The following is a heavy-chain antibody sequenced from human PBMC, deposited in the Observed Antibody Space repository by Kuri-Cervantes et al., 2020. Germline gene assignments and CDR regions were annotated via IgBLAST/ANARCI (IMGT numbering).Heavy chain of an antibody. CDR3: ARGPTPGITLIGHYYYYYGMDV. V-gene: IGHV1-18*01. CDR1: GYTFTSYG. J-gene: IGHJ6*02. D-gene: IGHD3-16*01. CDR2: ISAYNGNT. Sequence: ASVKVSCKASGYTFTSYGISWVRQAPGQGLEWMGWISAYNGNTNYAQKLQGRVTMTWDTSISTAYMELSRLRSDDTAVYYCARGPTPGITLIGHYYYYYGMDVWGQGTTVTVSS.